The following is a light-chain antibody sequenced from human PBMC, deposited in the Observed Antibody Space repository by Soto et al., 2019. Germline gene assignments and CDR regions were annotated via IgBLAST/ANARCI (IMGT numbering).Light chain of an antibody. CDR3: QQYDTSAT. Sequence: ETVLTQSPGTLSLSPGERATLSCRASRSVSASYLAWYQQKPGQAPRLLIYGASSRATGFPDRFSGSGSGTEFTLTISRLEPEDSAVYYCQQYDTSATFGQGTKLEI. CDR1: RSVSASY. J-gene: IGKJ2*01. V-gene: IGKV3-20*01. CDR2: GAS.